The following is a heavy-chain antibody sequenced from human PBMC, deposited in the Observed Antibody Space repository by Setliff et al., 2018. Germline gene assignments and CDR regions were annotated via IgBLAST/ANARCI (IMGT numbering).Heavy chain of an antibody. Sequence: PSETLSLTCTVSGGSISSSYYYWGWIRQPPGKGLEWIGHFHTGGSTNYNRSLRSRVSISVDTSKNQFSLKLSSVTAADTAVYYCARSYYYDSSAANWFDPWGQGTLVTVSS. CDR1: GGSISSSYYY. J-gene: IGHJ5*02. CDR2: FHTGGST. CDR3: ARSYYYDSSAANWFDP. V-gene: IGHV4-61*05. D-gene: IGHD3-22*01.